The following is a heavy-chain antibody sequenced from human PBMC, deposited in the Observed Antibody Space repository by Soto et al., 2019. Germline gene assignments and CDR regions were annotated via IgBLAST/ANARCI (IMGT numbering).Heavy chain of an antibody. D-gene: IGHD2-2*01. CDR2: INPSGGST. V-gene: IGHV1-46*01. CDR1: GYTFTSYY. Sequence: GASVKVSCKASGYTFTSYYMHWVRQAPGQGLEWMGIINPSGGSTSYAQKFQGRVTMTRDTSTSTVYMELSSLRSEDTAVYYCARDRGIVVVPAAYYYYYGMDVWGQGXTVTVSS. CDR3: ARDRGIVVVPAAYYYYYGMDV. J-gene: IGHJ6*02.